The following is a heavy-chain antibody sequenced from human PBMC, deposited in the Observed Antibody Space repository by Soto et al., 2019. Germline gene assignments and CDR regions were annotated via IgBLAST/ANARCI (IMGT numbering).Heavy chain of an antibody. V-gene: IGHV3-33*01. D-gene: IGHD4-17*01. J-gene: IGHJ4*02. CDR3: SRDDDYPDNGFDY. CDR1: GFTFSRHG. Sequence: QVPLVESGAGVVQPGTSLRLSCAASGFTFSRHGMHWVRQPPGKGLEWLAVILNDASGHWYADSVKGRFTISRDNFENTLYLQMNGLRLEDTAMYYCSRDDDYPDNGFDYWGQGTLVTVSS. CDR2: ILNDASGH.